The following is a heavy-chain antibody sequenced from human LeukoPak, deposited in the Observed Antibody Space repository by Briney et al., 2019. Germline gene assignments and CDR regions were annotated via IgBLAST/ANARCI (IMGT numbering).Heavy chain of an antibody. CDR1: GFTFSSYA. V-gene: IGHV3-23*01. J-gene: IGHJ4*02. Sequence: GGSLRLSCVASGFTFSSYAMSWVRQAPGKGLEWVSAISGSGGSTYYADSVKGRFTISRDNSKNTLYLQMNSLRAEDTAVYYCAKDPHIYSCASGYWGQGTLVTVSS. CDR2: ISGSGGST. CDR3: AKDPHIYSCASGY. D-gene: IGHD5-18*01.